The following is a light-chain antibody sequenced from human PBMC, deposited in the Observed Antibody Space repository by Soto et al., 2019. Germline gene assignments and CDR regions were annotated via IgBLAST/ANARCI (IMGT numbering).Light chain of an antibody. Sequence: EIVLTQSPATLSLSPGERATLSCTASQSVSEYLAWYQQKPGQAPRLLIYDAAVRATGIPARFSGSGSGTDFTLTISSLEPEDFAIYYCQQRSNWHTFGGGTKVEIK. CDR1: QSVSEY. J-gene: IGKJ4*01. CDR3: QQRSNWHT. CDR2: DAA. V-gene: IGKV3-11*01.